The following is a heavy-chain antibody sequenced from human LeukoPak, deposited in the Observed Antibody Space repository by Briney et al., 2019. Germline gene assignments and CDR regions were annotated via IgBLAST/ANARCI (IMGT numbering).Heavy chain of an antibody. CDR2: IYYSGST. D-gene: IGHD2-2*01. J-gene: IGHJ4*02. Sequence: SETLSLTCTVSGGSISSGGYYWSWIRQHLGKGLEWIGYIYYSGSTYYNPSLKSRVTISVDTSKNQFSLKLSSVTAADTAVYYCARDLRSCSSTSCYSRIDYWGQGTLVTVSS. V-gene: IGHV4-31*03. CDR1: GGSISSGGYY. CDR3: ARDLRSCSSTSCYSRIDY.